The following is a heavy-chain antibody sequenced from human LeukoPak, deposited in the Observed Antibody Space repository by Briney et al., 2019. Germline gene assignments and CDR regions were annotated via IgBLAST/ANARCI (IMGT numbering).Heavy chain of an antibody. V-gene: IGHV4-4*09. CDR2: TFSSGAT. D-gene: IGHD5-12*01. CDR3: ARRSRSGYFLDS. CDR1: GGSMSGYY. Sequence: SERLSLTCIVSGGSMSGYYWSWIRQPPGKGLEWIGYTFSSGATTYNPSLKSRVTISVDTSGSQFSLNLSSVTAADTAVYFCARRSRSGYFLDSWGQGTLVTVSS. J-gene: IGHJ4*02.